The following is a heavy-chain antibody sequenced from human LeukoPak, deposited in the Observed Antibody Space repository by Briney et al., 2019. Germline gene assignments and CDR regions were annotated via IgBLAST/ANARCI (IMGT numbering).Heavy chain of an antibody. CDR2: ISGSGGST. Sequence: GGSLRLSCGASGFTFSSYAMSWVRQAPGKGLEWVSAISGSGGSTYYADSVKGRFTISRDNSKNTLYLQMNSLRAEDTAVYYCAKDFSSQSIAVAGRPYYYYYGMDVWGKGTTVTVSS. CDR3: AKDFSSQSIAVAGRPYYYYYGMDV. D-gene: IGHD6-19*01. CDR1: GFTFSSYA. J-gene: IGHJ6*04. V-gene: IGHV3-23*01.